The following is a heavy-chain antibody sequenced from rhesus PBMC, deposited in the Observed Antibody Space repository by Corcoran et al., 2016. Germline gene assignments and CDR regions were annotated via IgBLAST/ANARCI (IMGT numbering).Heavy chain of an antibody. J-gene: IGHJ4*01. D-gene: IGHD3-16*01. CDR3: ASHYYSGSYYNDY. Sequence: QVQLQESGPGLVKPSETLSLTCAVSGGSISGYYYWSCIRQPPGKGLEWIGSIYGSGGSNYLNPSLKRRVTLSVDTSKNQFSLKLSAVTAADTAVYYCASHYYSGSYYNDYWGQGVLVTVSS. CDR2: IYGSGGSN. V-gene: IGHV4S14*01. CDR1: GGSISGYYY.